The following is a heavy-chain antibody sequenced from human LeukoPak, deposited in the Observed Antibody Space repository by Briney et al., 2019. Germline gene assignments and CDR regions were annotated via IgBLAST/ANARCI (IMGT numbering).Heavy chain of an antibody. CDR1: GGSISSYY. CDR2: IYYSGST. V-gene: IGHV4-59*01. CDR3: ARGRGGYWYFDL. Sequence: PSETLSLTCTVSGGSISSYYWNWIRQPPGKGLEWIGYIYYSGSTNYNSSLNSRVTISVDTSKNQFSLKVGSVTAADTAVYYCARGRGGYWYFDLWGRGTLVTVSS. D-gene: IGHD3-16*01. J-gene: IGHJ2*01.